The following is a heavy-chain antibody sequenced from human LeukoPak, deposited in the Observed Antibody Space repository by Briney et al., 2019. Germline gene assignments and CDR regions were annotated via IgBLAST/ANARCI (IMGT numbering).Heavy chain of an antibody. CDR3: ARLHYDYVWGSYRPNYGMDV. Sequence: ASVKVSCKASGCTFTSYDINWVRQATGQGLEWMGWMNPNSGNTGYAQKFQGRVTMTRNTSISTAYMELSSLRSEDTAVYYCARLHYDYVWGSYRPNYGMDVWGQGTTVTVSS. V-gene: IGHV1-8*01. CDR2: MNPNSGNT. J-gene: IGHJ6*02. D-gene: IGHD3-16*02. CDR1: GCTFTSYD.